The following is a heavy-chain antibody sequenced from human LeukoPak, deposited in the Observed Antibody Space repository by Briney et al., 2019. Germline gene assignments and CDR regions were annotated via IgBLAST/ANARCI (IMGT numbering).Heavy chain of an antibody. J-gene: IGHJ4*02. D-gene: IGHD5-24*01. CDR3: ARSKMATITADY. Sequence: SGGSLRLSCAASGFTFSSYSMNWVRQAPGKGLEWVSSISSSSSYIYYADSVKGRFTISRDNAKNSLYLQMNSLRAEDTAVYYCARSKMATITADYWGQGTLVTVSS. CDR1: GFTFSSYS. CDR2: ISSSSSYI. V-gene: IGHV3-21*01.